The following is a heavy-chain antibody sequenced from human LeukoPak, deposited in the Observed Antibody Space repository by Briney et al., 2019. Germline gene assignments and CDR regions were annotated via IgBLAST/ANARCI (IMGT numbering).Heavy chain of an antibody. D-gene: IGHD1-26*01. Sequence: SETLSLTCTVSGGSISSSSYYWGWIRQPPGEGLEWIGSIYYSGSTYYNPSLKSRVTISVDTSKNQFSLKLSSVTAADTAVYYCARFSGSYQDYWGQGTLVTVSS. CDR1: GGSISSSSYY. V-gene: IGHV4-39*01. CDR3: ARFSGSYQDY. J-gene: IGHJ4*02. CDR2: IYYSGST.